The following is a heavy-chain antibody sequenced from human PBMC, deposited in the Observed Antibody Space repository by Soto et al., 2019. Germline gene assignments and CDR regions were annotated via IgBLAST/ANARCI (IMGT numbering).Heavy chain of an antibody. V-gene: IGHV3-33*01. CDR3: ARDKGCSSTSCYPENWFDP. CDR2: IWYDGSNK. D-gene: IGHD2-2*01. Sequence: GGSLRLSCAASGFTFSSYGMHWVRQAPGKGLEWVAVIWYDGSNKYYADSVKGRFTISRDNSKNTLYLQMNSLRAEDTAVYYCARDKGCSSTSCYPENWFDPWGQGTLVTVSS. CDR1: GFTFSSYG. J-gene: IGHJ5*02.